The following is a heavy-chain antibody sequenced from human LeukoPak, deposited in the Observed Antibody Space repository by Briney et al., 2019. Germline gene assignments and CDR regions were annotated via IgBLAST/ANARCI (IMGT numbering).Heavy chain of an antibody. CDR3: ARTNADDFWSGYYLGWFDP. CDR2: IYPGDSDA. J-gene: IGHJ5*02. D-gene: IGHD3-3*01. Sequence: GESLKISCKGSGYSFTSYWIGWVRQMPGKGLEWMGIIYPGDSDARYNPSFQGQVTISADKSISTAYLQWSSLKASDTAMYYCARTNADDFWSGYYLGWFDPWGQGTLVTVSS. V-gene: IGHV5-51*01. CDR1: GYSFTSYW.